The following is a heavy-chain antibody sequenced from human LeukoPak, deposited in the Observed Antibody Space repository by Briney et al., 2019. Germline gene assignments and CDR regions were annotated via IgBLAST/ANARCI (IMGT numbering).Heavy chain of an antibody. D-gene: IGHD2-8*01. CDR1: GFTISTYW. CDR2: IQYDRTNE. V-gene: IGHV3-30*02. CDR3: AKDRCSNGIGCYYYYMEV. Sequence: GGSLRLSCAASGFTISTYWMSWVRQAPGKGLEWVAYIQYDRTNEQYAHSVKGRFRISRDNSNNILYLQMNSLRTEDTAVYYCAKDRCSNGIGCYYYYMEVWGKGTTVTISS. J-gene: IGHJ6*03.